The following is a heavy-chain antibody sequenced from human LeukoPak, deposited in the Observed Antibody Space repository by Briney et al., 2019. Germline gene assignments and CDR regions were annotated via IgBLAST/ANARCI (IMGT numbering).Heavy chain of an antibody. Sequence: ASVKVSCKASGYTFTGYYMHWVRQAPGQGLEWMGWINAYNGNTNYAQKLQGRVTMTTDTSTSTAYMELRSLRSDDTAVYYCARVAAEYCSSTSCYRYYYYYYMDVWGKGTTVTISS. CDR1: GYTFTGYY. CDR3: ARVAAEYCSSTSCYRYYYYYYMDV. CDR2: INAYNGNT. V-gene: IGHV1-18*04. J-gene: IGHJ6*03. D-gene: IGHD2-2*02.